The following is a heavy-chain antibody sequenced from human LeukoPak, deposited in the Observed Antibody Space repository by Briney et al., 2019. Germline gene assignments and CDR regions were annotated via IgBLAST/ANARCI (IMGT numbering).Heavy chain of an antibody. CDR3: AKNKSTYYYGSGIFDY. Sequence: GGSLRLSCAASGFTFSSYGMHWVRQAPGKGLEWVAVISYDGSNKYYADSVKGRFTISRDNSKNTLYLQMNSLRAEDTAVYYCAKNKSTYYYGSGIFDYWGQGTLVTVSS. CDR1: GFTFSSYG. J-gene: IGHJ4*02. V-gene: IGHV3-30*18. CDR2: ISYDGSNK. D-gene: IGHD3-10*01.